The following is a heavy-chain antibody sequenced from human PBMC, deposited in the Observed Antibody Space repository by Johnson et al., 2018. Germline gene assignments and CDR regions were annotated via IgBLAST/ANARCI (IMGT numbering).Heavy chain of an antibody. D-gene: IGHD6-13*01. V-gene: IGHV4-59*01. J-gene: IGHJ3*02. CDR2: IYYSGST. CDR3: ARDPGSWSGAFDI. CDR1: GGSISSYY. Sequence: QVQLQESGPGLVKPSETLSLTCTVSGGSISSYYWSWIRQPPGKGLEWIGYIYYSGSTNYTPSLTSRVTISVDTSKNQFSLKLRSVTAADTAVYFCARDPGSWSGAFDIWGQGTMVTVSS.